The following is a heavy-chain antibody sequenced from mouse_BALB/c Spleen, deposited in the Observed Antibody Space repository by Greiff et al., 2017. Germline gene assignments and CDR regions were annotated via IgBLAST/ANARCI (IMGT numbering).Heavy chain of an antibody. J-gene: IGHJ3*01. V-gene: IGHV1-14*01. CDR2: INPYNDGT. D-gene: IGHD4-1*01. Sequence: VQLKQSGPELVKPGASVKMSCKASGYTFTSYVMHWVKQKPGQGLEWIGYINPYNDGTKYNEKFKGKATLTSDKSSSTAYMELSSLTSEDSAVYYCARDEELAWFAYWGQGTLVTVSA. CDR1: GYTFTSYV. CDR3: ARDEELAWFAY.